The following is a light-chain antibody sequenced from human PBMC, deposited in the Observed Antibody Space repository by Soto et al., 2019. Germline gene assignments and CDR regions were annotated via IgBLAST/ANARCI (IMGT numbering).Light chain of an antibody. V-gene: IGKV3-20*01. CDR1: QSVSSNY. J-gene: IGKJ5*01. Sequence: ESALPQPPDTLYLAPGETATLSCRSIQSVSSNYLDCYQQKRGQAPRLLIYGASSRATGLPDRFSGSGSGTDFTLTISRLEPEDFAVYYCQQYGSSPPITFGQGTRLEIK. CDR2: GAS. CDR3: QQYGSSPPIT.